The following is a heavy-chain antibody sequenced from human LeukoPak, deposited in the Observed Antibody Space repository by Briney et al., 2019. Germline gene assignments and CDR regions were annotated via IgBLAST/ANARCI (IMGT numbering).Heavy chain of an antibody. CDR1: GGTFSSYA. CDR2: IIPIFGTA. V-gene: IGHV1-69*05. D-gene: IGHD4-11*01. CDR3: ARAWYSNYFEHNWFDP. Sequence: SVKVSCKASGGTFSSYAISWVRQAPGQGLEWMGGIIPIFGTANYAQKFQGRVTITTDESTSTAYMELSSLRSEDTAVYYCARAWYSNYFEHNWFDPWGQGTLVTVSS. J-gene: IGHJ5*02.